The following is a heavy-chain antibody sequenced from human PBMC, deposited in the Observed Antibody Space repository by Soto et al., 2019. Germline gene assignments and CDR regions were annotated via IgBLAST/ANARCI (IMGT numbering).Heavy chain of an antibody. CDR3: ARRERYYGSPGWFDP. J-gene: IGHJ5*02. D-gene: IGHD3-10*01. V-gene: IGHV4-39*01. CDR2: VYYNENT. Sequence: SETLSLTCTVSGGSISSFAYYWGWIRQPPGKGLEWIGTVYYNENTYYNPSLKSRVTVSVDTAKNQFSLNLRSVTAADTAIYFCARRERYYGSPGWFDPWGQVTLVTLSS. CDR1: GGSISSFAYY.